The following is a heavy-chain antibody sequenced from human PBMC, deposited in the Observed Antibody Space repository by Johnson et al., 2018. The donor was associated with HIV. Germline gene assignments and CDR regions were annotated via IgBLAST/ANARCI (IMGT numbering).Heavy chain of an antibody. V-gene: IGHV3-30*04. CDR3: ARDHLRRSHAFDI. CDR2: VSFDGSKK. Sequence: VQLVESGGGVVRPGRSLRLSCTASGFTFSNYPMHWVRQAPGKGLEWVAVVSFDGSKKYYADSVKGRFTISRDNSKNTLYLQMNSLRAEDTAVYYCARDHLRRSHAFDIWGQGTMVTVSS. D-gene: IGHD2-15*01. CDR1: GFTFSNYP. J-gene: IGHJ3*02.